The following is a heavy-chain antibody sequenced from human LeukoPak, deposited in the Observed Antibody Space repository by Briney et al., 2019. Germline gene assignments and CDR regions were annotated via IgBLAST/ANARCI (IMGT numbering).Heavy chain of an antibody. D-gene: IGHD5-24*01. J-gene: IGHJ3*01. CDR1: GFTVSSNY. Sequence: PGGSLRLSCAASGFTVSSNYMSWVRQAPGKGLEWVSVIYSGGSTYYADSVKGRFTISRDNAKNPLYLQMISLRAEDTAVYYCARERWVEAGDDAFDLWGQGTMVTVSS. CDR3: ARERWVEAGDDAFDL. CDR2: IYSGGST. V-gene: IGHV3-66*01.